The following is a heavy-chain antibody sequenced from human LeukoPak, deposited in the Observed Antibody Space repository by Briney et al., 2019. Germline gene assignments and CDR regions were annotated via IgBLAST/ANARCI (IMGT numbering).Heavy chain of an antibody. Sequence: GGSLRLSCAASGFIFNNYGLVWVRQAPGKGLEWVSAISNDGGGTTYADSVKGRFSVSRDNSKNTLFLQMNSLRAEDTALYYCAKGSSGYFFELWGQGTLVTVSS. D-gene: IGHD3-22*01. CDR2: ISNDGGGT. CDR1: GFIFNNYG. V-gene: IGHV3-23*01. CDR3: AKGSSGYFFEL. J-gene: IGHJ4*02.